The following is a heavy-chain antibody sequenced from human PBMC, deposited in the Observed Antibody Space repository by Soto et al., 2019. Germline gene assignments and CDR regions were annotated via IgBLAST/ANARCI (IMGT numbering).Heavy chain of an antibody. CDR3: ARDQYDILTGYPSDFDY. V-gene: IGHV1-18*01. CDR1: GYTFTSYG. J-gene: IGHJ4*02. D-gene: IGHD3-9*01. Sequence: QVQLVQSGAEVKKPGASVKVSCKASGYTFTSYGISWVRQAPGQGLEWMGWISAYNGNTNYAQKLQGRVTMTTDTATSTAYMELRSLRSDDTAVYYCARDQYDILTGYPSDFDYWGQGTLVTVSS. CDR2: ISAYNGNT.